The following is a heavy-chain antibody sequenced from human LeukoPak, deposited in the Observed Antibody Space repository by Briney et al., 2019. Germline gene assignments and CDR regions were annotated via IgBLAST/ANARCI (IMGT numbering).Heavy chain of an antibody. V-gene: IGHV4-39*01. CDR2: IYYSGST. J-gene: IGHJ4*02. CDR3: ARLYYDFWSGYYTGRDYFDY. CDR1: GGSISSSSYY. Sequence: PSETLSLTCTVSGGSISSSSYYWGWIRQPPGKGLEWIGSIYYSGSTYYNPSLKSRVTISVDTSKNQFSLKLSSVTAADTAVYYRARLYYDFWSGYYTGRDYFDYWGQGTLVTVSS. D-gene: IGHD3-3*01.